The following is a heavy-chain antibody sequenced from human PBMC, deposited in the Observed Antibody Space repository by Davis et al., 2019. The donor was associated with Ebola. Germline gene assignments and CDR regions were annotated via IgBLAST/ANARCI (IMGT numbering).Heavy chain of an antibody. Sequence: GSLRLSCAVYGGSFSGHYWSWIRQPPGKGLEWIGEINHSGSTNYNPSLKSRVTISVDTSKNQFSLKLSSVTAADTAVYYCARVSYSSSWRPVLDYWGQGTLVTVSS. CDR2: INHSGST. CDR3: ARVSYSSSWRPVLDY. CDR1: GGSFSGHY. V-gene: IGHV4-34*01. D-gene: IGHD6-13*01. J-gene: IGHJ4*02.